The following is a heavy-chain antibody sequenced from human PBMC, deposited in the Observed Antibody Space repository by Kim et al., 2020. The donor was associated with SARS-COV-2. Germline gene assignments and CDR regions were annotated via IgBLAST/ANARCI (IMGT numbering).Heavy chain of an antibody. CDR2: ISSSSSYI. J-gene: IGHJ4*02. Sequence: GGSLRLSCAASGFTFSSYSMNWVRQAPGKGLEWVSSISSSSSYIYYADSVKGRFTISRDNAKNSLYLQMNSLRAEDTAVYYCARDIGGRVGAIRYWGQGTLGTVSS. CDR1: GFTFSSYS. CDR3: ARDIGGRVGAIRY. D-gene: IGHD1-26*01. V-gene: IGHV3-21*01.